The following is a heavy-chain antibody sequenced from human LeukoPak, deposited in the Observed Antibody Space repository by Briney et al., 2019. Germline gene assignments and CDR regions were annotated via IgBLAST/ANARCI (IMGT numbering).Heavy chain of an antibody. V-gene: IGHV1-24*01. J-gene: IGHJ4*02. D-gene: IGHD3-22*01. CDR3: ATTPPKTYDSSGSAATFDY. Sequence: ASVKVSXKVSGYTLTELSMHWVRQAPGKGLEWMGGFDPEDGETIYAQKFQGRVTMTEDTSTDTAYMELSSLRSEGTAVYYCATTPPKTYDSSGSAATFDYWGQGTLVTVSS. CDR1: GYTLTELS. CDR2: FDPEDGET.